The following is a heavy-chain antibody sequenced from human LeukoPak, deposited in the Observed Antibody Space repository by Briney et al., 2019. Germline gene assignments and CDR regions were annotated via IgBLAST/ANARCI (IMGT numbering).Heavy chain of an antibody. J-gene: IGHJ4*02. CDR3: VRGRKMAAAGTESPALFDY. V-gene: IGHV1-2*02. Sequence: ASVKVSCKASGYIFTTYFIHWVRQAPGQGLEWMGWINSNNGDTNYVQKFQGRVTMTRDTSISTAYMELTRLRSDDTAVYYCVRGRKMAAAGTESPALFDYWGQGTLVAVSS. D-gene: IGHD6-13*01. CDR1: GYIFTTYF. CDR2: INSNNGDT.